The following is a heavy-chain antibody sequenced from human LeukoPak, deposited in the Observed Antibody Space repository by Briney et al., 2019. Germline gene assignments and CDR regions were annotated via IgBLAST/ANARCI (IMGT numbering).Heavy chain of an antibody. V-gene: IGHV1-69*02. Sequence: ASVKVSFKASGGTFSSYTSSWVRQAAGQGLEWMGRIIPILGISNYAQKFQGRVTITADKSTSTAYMEPSSLRSEDTAVYYCARFGRLVIDPWGQGTLVTVSS. CDR2: IIPILGIS. CDR1: GGTFSSYT. J-gene: IGHJ5*02. CDR3: ARFGRLVIDP. D-gene: IGHD3-10*01.